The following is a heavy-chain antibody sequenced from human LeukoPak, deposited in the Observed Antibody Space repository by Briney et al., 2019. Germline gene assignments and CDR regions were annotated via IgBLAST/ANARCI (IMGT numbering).Heavy chain of an antibody. D-gene: IGHD5-24*01. J-gene: IGHJ4*02. Sequence: PGGSLRLSCAVSGFTVCRNYMSWVRQAPGKGLEWVSVIYSGGSTYYADSVKGRFTISRDNSKNTLYLQMNSLRAEDTAVYYCARATSGGYNFISYFDYWGQGTLVTVSS. CDR1: GFTVCRNY. CDR2: IYSGGST. CDR3: ARATSGGYNFISYFDY. V-gene: IGHV3-53*01.